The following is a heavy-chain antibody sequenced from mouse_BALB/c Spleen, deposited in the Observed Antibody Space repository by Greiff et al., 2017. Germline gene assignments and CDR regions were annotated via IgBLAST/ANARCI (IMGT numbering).Heavy chain of an antibody. D-gene: IGHD2-3*01. J-gene: IGHJ3*01. V-gene: IGHV1-69*02. Sequence: QVQLQQSGAELVRPGASVKLSCKASGYTFTSYWINWVKQRPGQGLEWIGNIYPSDSYTNYNQKFKDKATLTVDKSSSTAYMQLSSPTSEDSAVYYCTGGYYVAYWGQGTLVTVSA. CDR3: TGGYYVAY. CDR2: IYPSDSYT. CDR1: GYTFTSYW.